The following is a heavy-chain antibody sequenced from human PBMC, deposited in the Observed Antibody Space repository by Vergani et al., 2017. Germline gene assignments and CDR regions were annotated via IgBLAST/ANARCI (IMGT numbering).Heavy chain of an antibody. D-gene: IGHD5-18*01. CDR3: AELYCDDGYSPF. J-gene: IGHJ4*02. CDR1: GFRFREHG. V-gene: IGHV3-23*01. CDR2: ISGHDHRT. Sequence: EVQLLESGGGSVQPGESLRLSCVASGFRFREHGMNWVRQAPGKGLEWVSGISGHDHRTLYADSVKGRFIISRDDSKNTLYLQMSSLRVEDTAINYCAELYCDDGYSPFWGQGTLVTVSS.